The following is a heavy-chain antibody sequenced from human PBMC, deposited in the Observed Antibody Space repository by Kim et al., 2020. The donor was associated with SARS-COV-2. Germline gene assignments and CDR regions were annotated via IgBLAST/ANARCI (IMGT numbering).Heavy chain of an antibody. CDR1: GFTFSSYW. V-gene: IGHV3-7*01. CDR3: AGGLGGVTMVRGTPFDY. Sequence: GGSLRLSCAASGFTFSSYWMSWVRQAPGKGLEWVANIKQDGSEKYYVDSLKGRFTISRDNAKNSLYLQMNSLRAEDTAVYYCAGGLGGVTMVRGTPFDYWGQGALVTVSS. CDR2: IKQDGSEK. D-gene: IGHD3-10*01. J-gene: IGHJ4*02.